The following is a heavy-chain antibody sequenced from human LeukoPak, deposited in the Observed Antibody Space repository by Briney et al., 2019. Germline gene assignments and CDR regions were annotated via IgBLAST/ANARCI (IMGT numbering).Heavy chain of an antibody. J-gene: IGHJ4*02. CDR1: GLTLSNYA. CDR2: IYSGGST. D-gene: IGHD3-22*01. CDR3: ARVSTYYYDSSGYYYDY. V-gene: IGHV3-66*02. Sequence: GGSLRLSCAASGLTLSNYAMSWVRQAPGKGLEWVSVIYSGGSTYYADSVKGRFTISRDNSKNTLYLQMNSLRAEDTAVYYCARVSTYYYDSSGYYYDYWGQGTLVTVSS.